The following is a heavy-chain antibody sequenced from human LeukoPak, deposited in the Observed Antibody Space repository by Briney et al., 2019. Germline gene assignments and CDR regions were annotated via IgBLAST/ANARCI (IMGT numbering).Heavy chain of an antibody. CDR3: AGRAARFFDY. Sequence: SETLSLTCTVSGDSLNSYYWSWIRQPPGEGLQWVGYIFYSGSSNYNASLRSRVAISVDTSKNQFSLKLTSVTAADTAVYYCAGRAARFFDYWGQGILVTVSS. D-gene: IGHD6-25*01. CDR1: GDSLNSYY. CDR2: IFYSGSS. V-gene: IGHV4-59*01. J-gene: IGHJ4*02.